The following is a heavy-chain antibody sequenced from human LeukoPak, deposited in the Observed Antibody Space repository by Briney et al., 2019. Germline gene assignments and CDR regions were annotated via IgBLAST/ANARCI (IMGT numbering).Heavy chain of an antibody. Sequence: ASVKVSCKASGGTFSSYAISWVRQAPGQGLERMGGIIPIFGTANYAQKFQGRVTITADESTSTAYMGLSSLRSEDTAVYYCASPWPYFDYWGQGTLVTVSS. CDR2: IIPIFGTA. V-gene: IGHV1-69*13. CDR3: ASPWPYFDY. CDR1: GGTFSSYA. J-gene: IGHJ4*02.